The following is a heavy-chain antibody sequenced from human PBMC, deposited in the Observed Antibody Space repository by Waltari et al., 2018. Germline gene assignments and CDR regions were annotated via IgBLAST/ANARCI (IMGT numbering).Heavy chain of an antibody. Sequence: QVQLQQWGAGLLKPSETLSLTCAVYGGSFSGYYWSWIRQPPGKGLEWIGEINHSGSTNYNPSLKSRVTISVDTSKNQFSLKLSSVTAADTAVYYCARVDYYDSSGKTKDYWGQGTLVTVSS. CDR1: GGSFSGYY. V-gene: IGHV4-34*01. J-gene: IGHJ4*02. CDR2: INHSGST. CDR3: ARVDYYDSSGKTKDY. D-gene: IGHD3-22*01.